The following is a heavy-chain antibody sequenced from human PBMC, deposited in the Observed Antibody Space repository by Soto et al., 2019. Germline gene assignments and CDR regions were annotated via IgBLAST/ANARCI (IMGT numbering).Heavy chain of an antibody. CDR1: GFICTSYD. CDR3: AKATATGGGAFEI. D-gene: IGHD2-8*02. V-gene: IGHV3-23*01. CDR2: ILVGGST. J-gene: IGHJ3*02. Sequence: GGSLRLSCAASGFICTSYDMSWVRQAPGKGLEWVSTILVGGSTHYEDSVKGRFTISRDGSKNTVYLQMNSLTAGDTAVYYCAKATATGGGAFEICGQGTMVTVSS.